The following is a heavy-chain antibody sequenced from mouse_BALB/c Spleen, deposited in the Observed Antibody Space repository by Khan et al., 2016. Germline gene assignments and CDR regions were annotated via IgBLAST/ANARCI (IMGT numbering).Heavy chain of an antibody. J-gene: IGHJ4*01. CDR1: EFTFSSYG. V-gene: IGHV5-6*01. Sequence: EVELVESGGDLVKPGGSLKLSCAASEFTFSSYGMSWVRQTPDKRLEWVATISSGGSYTYYPDSVKGRFTISRDNAKNTLYLQMSSLKSEDTAMYYCARHEASYYAMDYWGQGTSVTVSS. CDR2: ISSGGSYT. CDR3: ARHEASYYAMDY.